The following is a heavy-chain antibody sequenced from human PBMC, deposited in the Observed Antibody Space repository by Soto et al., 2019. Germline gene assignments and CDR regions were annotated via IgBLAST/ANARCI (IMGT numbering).Heavy chain of an antibody. Sequence: QVQLVESGGGVVQPGRSLRLSCTASGFTFSSYGMHWVRQAPGKGLEWVAVISYDGSNKYYADSMKGRFTISRDNSKXXXXXXXXXXXXXXXXXXXXXXXXXXXXXYGMDVWGQGTTVTVSS. CDR3: XXXXXXXXXYGMDV. V-gene: IGHV3-30*03. CDR2: ISYDGSNK. J-gene: IGHJ6*02. CDR1: GFTFSSYG.